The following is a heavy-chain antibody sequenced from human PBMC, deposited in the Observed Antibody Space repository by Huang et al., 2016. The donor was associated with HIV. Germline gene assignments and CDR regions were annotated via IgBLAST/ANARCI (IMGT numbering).Heavy chain of an antibody. V-gene: IGHV1-24*01. CDR3: AAGYDTYYDI. Sequence: QVQLVQSGAEVKKPGASVKVSCKVSGYTLTELSIHWVRQAPGKGLEWMGGFAPEHGETIYAQNVQSRVTMTENTSTDTAYMELHSLRPEDTAVYYCAAGYDTYYDIWGQGTMVIASS. CDR2: FAPEHGET. CDR1: GYTLTELS. D-gene: IGHD2-21*01. J-gene: IGHJ3*02.